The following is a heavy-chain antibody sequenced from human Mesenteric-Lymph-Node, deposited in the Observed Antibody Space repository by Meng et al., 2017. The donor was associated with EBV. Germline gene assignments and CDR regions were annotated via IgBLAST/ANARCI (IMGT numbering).Heavy chain of an antibody. Sequence: QVQLKEPGPGPVNPSETPALTCNVSGGSVSSGSYYWNWIRQPPGKGLEWIGYIYYSGNTNYNPSLKSRVTISVDTSKNQFSLRLSSVTAADTAVYYCARDQSGLSGFDPWGQGTLVTVSS. CDR3: ARDQSGLSGFDP. V-gene: IGHV4-61*01. D-gene: IGHD3-3*01. CDR1: GGSVSSGSYY. CDR2: IYYSGNT. J-gene: IGHJ5*02.